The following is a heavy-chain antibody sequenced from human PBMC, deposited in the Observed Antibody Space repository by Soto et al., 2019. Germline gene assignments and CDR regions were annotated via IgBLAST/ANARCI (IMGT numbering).Heavy chain of an antibody. CDR1: GFTFSSYG. V-gene: IGHV3-33*01. CDR3: AREGVRGVMKVVGGMDV. CDR2: IWYDGSNK. Sequence: GGSLRLSCAASGFTFSSYGMHWVRQAPGKGLEWVAVIWYDGSNKYYADSVKGRFTISRDNSKNTLYLQMNSLRAEDTAVYYCAREGVRGVMKVVGGMDVWGQGTTVTVSS. D-gene: IGHD3-10*01. J-gene: IGHJ6*02.